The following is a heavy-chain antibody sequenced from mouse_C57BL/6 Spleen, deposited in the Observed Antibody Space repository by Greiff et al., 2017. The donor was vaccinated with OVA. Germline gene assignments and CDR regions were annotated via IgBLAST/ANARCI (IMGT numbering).Heavy chain of an antibody. CDR2: ISNGGGST. D-gene: IGHD2-4*01. CDR3: ARQEAYDYVKYYAMDY. CDR1: GFTFSDYY. J-gene: IGHJ4*01. Sequence: EVKLVESGGGLVQPGGSLKLSCAASGFTFSDYYMYWVRQTPEKRLEWVAYISNGGGSTYYPDTVKGRFTISRDNAKNTLYLQMSRLKSEDTAMYYCARQEAYDYVKYYAMDYWGQGTSVTVSS. V-gene: IGHV5-12*01.